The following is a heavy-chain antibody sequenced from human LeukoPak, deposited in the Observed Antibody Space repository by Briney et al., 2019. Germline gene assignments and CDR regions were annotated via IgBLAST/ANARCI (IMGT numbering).Heavy chain of an antibody. Sequence: SETLSLTCSVSGGSISSYYWSWIRQPPGKGLEWIGYIYYSGSTNYNPSLKSRVTISVDTSKNQFSLKLSSVTAADTAVYYCARASSGWYYFDYWGQGTLVTVSS. V-gene: IGHV4-59*01. CDR1: GGSISSYY. D-gene: IGHD6-19*01. J-gene: IGHJ4*02. CDR3: ARASSGWYYFDY. CDR2: IYYSGST.